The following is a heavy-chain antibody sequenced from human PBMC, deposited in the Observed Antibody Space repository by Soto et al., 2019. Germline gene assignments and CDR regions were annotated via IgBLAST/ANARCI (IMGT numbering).Heavy chain of an antibody. D-gene: IGHD6-6*01. J-gene: IGHJ6*03. CDR2: MNPNSGNT. CDR3: ARGPRYYYYMDV. CDR1: GYTFTSDD. Sequence: ASVKGSCKASGYTFTSDDINWVRQATGQGLEWMGWMNPNSGNTGYAQKFQGRVTMTRNTSISTAYMELSSLRSEDTAVYYCARGPRYYYYMDVWGKGTTVTVSS. V-gene: IGHV1-8*01.